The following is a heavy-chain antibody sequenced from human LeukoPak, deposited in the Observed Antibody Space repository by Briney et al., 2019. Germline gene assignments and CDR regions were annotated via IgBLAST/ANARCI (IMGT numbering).Heavy chain of an antibody. V-gene: IGHV1-69*05. D-gene: IGHD2-21*02. Sequence: ASVKVSCKASGGTFISYAISWVRQAPGQGLEWTGGIIPIFGTANYAQKFQGRVTITTDESTSTAYMELSSLRSEDTAVYYCAMCGGDCYLGFDYWGQGTLVTVSS. CDR2: IIPIFGTA. J-gene: IGHJ4*02. CDR1: GGTFISYA. CDR3: AMCGGDCYLGFDY.